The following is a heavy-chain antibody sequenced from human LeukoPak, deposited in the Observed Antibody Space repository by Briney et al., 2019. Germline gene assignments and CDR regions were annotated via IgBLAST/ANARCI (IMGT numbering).Heavy chain of an antibody. CDR2: ISGSGGST. V-gene: IGHV3-23*01. Sequence: GGSLRLSCAASGFTFSSYAMSWVRQAPGKGLEWVSAISGSGGSTYYADSVKGRFTISRDNSKNTLYLQMSSLRAEDTAVYYCARGRESSGNILYCWGQGTLVTVSS. CDR1: GFTFSSYA. J-gene: IGHJ4*02. D-gene: IGHD1-26*01. CDR3: ARGRESSGNILYC.